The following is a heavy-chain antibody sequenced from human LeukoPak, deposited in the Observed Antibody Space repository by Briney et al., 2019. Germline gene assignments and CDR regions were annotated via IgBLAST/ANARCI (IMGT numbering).Heavy chain of an antibody. CDR1: GYTFTGYY. CDR3: ARGLIPEQIWGDGFGFDY. CDR2: INPNSGGT. V-gene: IGHV1-2*06. Sequence: ASVKVSCKASGYTFTGYYMHWVRQAPGQGLEWMGRINPNSGGTNYAQKFQGRVTMTRDTSISTAYMELSRLRSDDTAVYYCARGLIPEQIWGDGFGFDYWGQGTLVTVSS. J-gene: IGHJ4*02. D-gene: IGHD5-18*01.